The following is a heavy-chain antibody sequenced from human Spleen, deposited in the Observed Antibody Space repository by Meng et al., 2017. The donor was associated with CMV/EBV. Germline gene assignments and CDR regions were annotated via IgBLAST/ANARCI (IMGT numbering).Heavy chain of an antibody. V-gene: IGHV4-39*07. Sequence: SGQALLNPSSPLSPPLAVLWWSFSMSSYYWGWIRQPPGKGLEWIGSIYYSGSTYSNPSLKSRVTISVDTSKNQFSLKLSSVTAADTAVYYCARDTHSWGQGTLVTV. CDR2: IYYSGST. CDR3: ARDTHS. CDR1: WWSFSMSSYY. J-gene: IGHJ4*02.